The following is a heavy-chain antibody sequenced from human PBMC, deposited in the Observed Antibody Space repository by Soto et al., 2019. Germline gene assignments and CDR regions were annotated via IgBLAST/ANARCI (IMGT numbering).Heavy chain of an antibody. J-gene: IGHJ5*02. D-gene: IGHD3-3*02. CDR2: IFYLGSS. CDR3: ARHSLALRKNNWFDP. Sequence: SETLSLTCAVSGDSIISIYHWAWIRQTPGRGLEWIGSIFYLGSSYYNPSLKSRVTMSVDTSKNQFSLRLRSVTAADTALYFCARHSLALRKNNWFDPWGQGIMVTVSS. CDR1: GDSIISIYH. V-gene: IGHV4-38-2*01.